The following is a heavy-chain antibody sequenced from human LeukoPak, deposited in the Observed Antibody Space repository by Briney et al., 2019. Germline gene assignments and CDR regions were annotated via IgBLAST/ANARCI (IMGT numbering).Heavy chain of an antibody. CDR2: IYHSGST. D-gene: IGHD2-21*02. J-gene: IGHJ4*02. V-gene: IGHV4-38-2*02. Sequence: PSETLSLTCAVSDYSISSAYYWGWIRQPPGKGQEWIGSIYHSGSTDYNPSLKSRVTISVDTSKNQFSLKLRSVTAADTAVYYCARDQAYCGGDCYFDFWGQGTLVTVSS. CDR1: DYSISSAYY. CDR3: ARDQAYCGGDCYFDF.